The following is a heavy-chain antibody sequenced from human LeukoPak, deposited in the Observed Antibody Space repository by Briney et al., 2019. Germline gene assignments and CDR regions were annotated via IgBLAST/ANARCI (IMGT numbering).Heavy chain of an antibody. CDR2: ISGSGGST. Sequence: SGGSLRLSCAASGFTFSSYAMSWVRQAPGKGLEWVSAISGSGGSTYYADSVKGRFTISRDNSKNTLYLQMNSLRAEDTAVYYCAKDRGLYSYASDAFDIWGQGTMVTVSS. V-gene: IGHV3-23*01. J-gene: IGHJ3*02. D-gene: IGHD5-18*01. CDR3: AKDRGLYSYASDAFDI. CDR1: GFTFSSYA.